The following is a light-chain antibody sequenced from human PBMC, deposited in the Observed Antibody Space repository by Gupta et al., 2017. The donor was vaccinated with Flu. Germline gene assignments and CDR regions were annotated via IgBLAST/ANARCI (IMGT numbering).Light chain of an antibody. Sequence: IRMTQSPSSLSASVGDRVTITCWASQGISSYLAWYQQKPAKAPMLFIYYASSLQRGVSSRFGGSRYVTDYTISLRSVHPEDYDTYQCKQYLITFGGGTKVEIK. V-gene: IGKV1D-43*01. CDR3: KQYLIT. CDR2: YAS. J-gene: IGKJ4*01. CDR1: QGISSY.